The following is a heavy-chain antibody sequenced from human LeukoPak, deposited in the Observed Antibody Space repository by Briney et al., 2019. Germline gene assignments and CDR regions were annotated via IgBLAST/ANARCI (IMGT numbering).Heavy chain of an antibody. D-gene: IGHD6-13*01. CDR3: ARSISGYSSSWSLKPFDY. CDR1: GDSISSSSYY. Sequence: SETLSLTCTVSGDSISSSSYYWGWIRQPPGKGLEWIGSIYYSGSTYYNPSLKSRVTISVDTSKNQFSLKLSSVTAADTAVYYCARSISGYSSSWSLKPFDYWGQGTLVTVSS. J-gene: IGHJ4*02. CDR2: IYYSGST. V-gene: IGHV4-39*01.